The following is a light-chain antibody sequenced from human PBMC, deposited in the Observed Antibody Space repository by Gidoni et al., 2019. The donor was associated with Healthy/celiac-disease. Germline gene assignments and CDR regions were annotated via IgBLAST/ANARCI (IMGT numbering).Light chain of an antibody. J-gene: IGKJ3*01. CDR3: QQYDNLSFT. CDR2: DAS. Sequence: DIQMTQSPSSLSASVGDRVTITCPASQDISHYLNWYQQKPGKAPKLLIYDASNLETGVPSRFSGSGSGTDFTFTISSLQPEDIATYYCQQYDNLSFTFGPGTKVDIK. V-gene: IGKV1-33*01. CDR1: QDISHY.